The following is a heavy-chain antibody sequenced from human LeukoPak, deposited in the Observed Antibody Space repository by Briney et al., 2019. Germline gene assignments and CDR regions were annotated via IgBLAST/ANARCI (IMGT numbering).Heavy chain of an antibody. Sequence: PSETLSLTCTVSGGSISSTSYYWGWIRQPPGKGLEWIGYIYYSGSTNYNPSLKSRVTISVDTPKSQFSLKMSTVTAADTAIYYCARGTRDSSGRLDAFNIWGQGTVVTVSS. CDR3: ARGTRDSSGRLDAFNI. CDR1: GGSISSTSYY. V-gene: IGHV4-61*05. D-gene: IGHD3-22*01. J-gene: IGHJ3*02. CDR2: IYYSGST.